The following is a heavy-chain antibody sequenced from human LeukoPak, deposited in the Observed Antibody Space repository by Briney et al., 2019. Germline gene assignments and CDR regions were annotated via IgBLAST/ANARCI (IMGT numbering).Heavy chain of an antibody. V-gene: IGHV3-20*01. CDR3: ARGYGPYYYMDV. Sequence: GGSLRLSCAASGFTFSSYEMNWVRQAPGKGLEWVSGINWNGGSTGYADSVKGRFTISRDNAKNSLYLQMNSLRAEDTALYHCARGYGPYYYMDVWGKGTTVTISS. D-gene: IGHD6-13*01. CDR1: GFTFSSYE. J-gene: IGHJ6*03. CDR2: INWNGGST.